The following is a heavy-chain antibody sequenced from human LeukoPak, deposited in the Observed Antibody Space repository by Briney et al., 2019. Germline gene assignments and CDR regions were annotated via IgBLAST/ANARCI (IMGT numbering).Heavy chain of an antibody. D-gene: IGHD6-19*01. CDR3: ARGTVAGTDIDY. V-gene: IGHV4-30-2*01. CDR1: GGSISSGGYY. Sequence: PSQTLSLTCTVSGGSISSGGYYWSWIRQPPGKGLEWIGYIYHSGSTYYNPSLKSRVTISVDRSKNQFSLKLSSVTAADTAVYYCARGTVAGTDIDYWGQGTLVTVSS. J-gene: IGHJ4*02. CDR2: IYHSGST.